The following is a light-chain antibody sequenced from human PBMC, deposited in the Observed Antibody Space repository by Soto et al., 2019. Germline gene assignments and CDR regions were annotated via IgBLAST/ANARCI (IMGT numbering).Light chain of an antibody. Sequence: EIVLTQSPGTLSLSPGERATLSCRASQTVTNNYLAWYQQKPGQAPRLLIHGASNRATAIPDRFSGSGSGTDFPLTISRLEPEDFAVYYCQQYGTSSITFGQGTRLEIK. CDR2: GAS. V-gene: IGKV3-20*01. J-gene: IGKJ5*01. CDR3: QQYGTSSIT. CDR1: QTVTNNY.